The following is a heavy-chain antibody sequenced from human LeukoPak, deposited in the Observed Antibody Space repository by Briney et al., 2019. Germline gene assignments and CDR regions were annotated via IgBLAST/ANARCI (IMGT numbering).Heavy chain of an antibody. D-gene: IGHD2-21*01. V-gene: IGHV1-2*04. J-gene: IGHJ4*02. CDR1: GGTFSSYA. CDR2: INPNSGGT. Sequence: GASVKVSCKASGGTFSSYAISWVRQAPGQGLEWMGWINPNSGGTNYAQKFQGWVTMTRDTSISTAYMELSRLRSDDTAVYYCARAPPTVVAPSFDYWGQGTLVTVSS. CDR3: ARAPPTVVAPSFDY.